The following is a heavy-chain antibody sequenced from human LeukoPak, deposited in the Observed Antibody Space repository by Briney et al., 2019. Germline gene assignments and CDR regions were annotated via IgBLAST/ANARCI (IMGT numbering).Heavy chain of an antibody. Sequence: GASLKISFKGSGSRFTSYWIGWVRRMPGKGVEWMGIIYPGDSDTRYSTSFQGEVTISAEKSISTAYLQWSSLKVSDTAMYYCARLDDILTGYSADAFDIWGQGTMVTVSS. CDR3: ARLDDILTGYSADAFDI. D-gene: IGHD3-9*01. J-gene: IGHJ3*02. CDR1: GSRFTSYW. V-gene: IGHV5-51*01. CDR2: IYPGDSDT.